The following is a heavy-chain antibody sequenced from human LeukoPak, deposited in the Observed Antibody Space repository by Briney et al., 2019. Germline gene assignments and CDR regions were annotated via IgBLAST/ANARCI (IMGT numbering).Heavy chain of an antibody. V-gene: IGHV4-34*01. J-gene: IGHJ4*02. Sequence: PSETLSLTCAVYGGSFSGYCWSWIRQPPGKGLEWIGEINHSGSTNYNPSLKSRVTISVDTSKNQFSLKLSSVTAADTAVYYCARTRRWSNYFDYWGQGTLVTVSS. CDR3: ARTRRWSNYFDY. CDR2: INHSGST. CDR1: GGSFSGYC. D-gene: IGHD4-23*01.